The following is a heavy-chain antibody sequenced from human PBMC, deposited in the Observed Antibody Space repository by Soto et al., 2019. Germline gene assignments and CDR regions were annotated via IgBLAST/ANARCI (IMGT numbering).Heavy chain of an antibody. CDR2: IIPIFGTA. D-gene: IGHD2-8*01. V-gene: IGHV1-69*13. Sequence: ASVKVSCKXSGGTFSSYAISWVRQAPGQGLEWMGGIIPIFGTANYAQKFQGRVTIIVDEYTSPAYMELSSLRSEDTAGYYCARGRGYCTNGVCYKSGAAPGTFDYWG. J-gene: IGHJ4*01. CDR3: ARGRGYCTNGVCYKSGAAPGTFDY. CDR1: GGTFSSYA.